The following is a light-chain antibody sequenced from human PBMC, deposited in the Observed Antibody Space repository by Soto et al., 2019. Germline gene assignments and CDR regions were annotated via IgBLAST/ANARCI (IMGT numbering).Light chain of an antibody. CDR3: QQYCSSPRT. CDR1: QSVSSSY. V-gene: IGKV3-20*01. CDR2: GAS. Sequence: EIVLTQSPGTLSLSPGERATLSCRASQSVSSSYLAWYQQKPGQAPRLLIYGASCRATGIPDRFSGSGSGTDVTLTISRREPEEFAVYYCQQYCSSPRTFGQGTKVEIK. J-gene: IGKJ1*01.